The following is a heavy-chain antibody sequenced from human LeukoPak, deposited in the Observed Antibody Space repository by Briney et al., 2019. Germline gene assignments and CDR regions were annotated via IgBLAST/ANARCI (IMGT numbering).Heavy chain of an antibody. V-gene: IGHV1-24*01. D-gene: IGHD5-18*01. J-gene: IGHJ4*02. CDR2: FDPEDGET. CDR1: GYTLTELS. Sequence: ASVKVSCKVSGYTLTELSMHWVRQAPGKGLEWMGGFDPEDGETIYAQKFQGRVTMTEDTSTDTAYMELSSLRSEDTAVYYCATVDDMGTLWDHYYFDYWGQGTLVTVSS. CDR3: ATVDDMGTLWDHYYFDY.